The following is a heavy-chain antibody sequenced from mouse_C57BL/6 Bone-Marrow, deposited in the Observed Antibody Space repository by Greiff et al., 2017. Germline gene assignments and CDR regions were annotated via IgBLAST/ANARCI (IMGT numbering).Heavy chain of an antibody. CDR3: THITTVAPYYFDY. CDR1: GYTFTDYE. J-gene: IGHJ2*01. CDR2: IDPETGGT. V-gene: IGHV1-15*01. D-gene: IGHD1-1*01. Sequence: QVQLQQSGAELVRPGASVTLSCKASGYTFTDYEMHWVKQTPVHGLEWIGAIDPETGGTAYNQKFKGKAILTADKSSSTAYMELRSLTSEDSAVYYGTHITTVAPYYFDYWGQGTTLTVSS.